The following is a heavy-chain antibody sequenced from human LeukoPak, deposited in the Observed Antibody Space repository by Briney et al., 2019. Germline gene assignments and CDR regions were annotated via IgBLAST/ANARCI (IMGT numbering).Heavy chain of an antibody. Sequence: GGSLRLSCVASGFTFTTYWMHWVRQAPGKGLVWVSRIDGDGSNSNYADSVKGRFTISRDNARNTLYLQMNGLRAEDTALYYCARTSPTSHFDFWGQGTLVTVSS. CDR2: IDGDGSNS. V-gene: IGHV3-74*01. CDR3: ARTSPTSHFDF. CDR1: GFTFTTYW. J-gene: IGHJ4*02. D-gene: IGHD3-16*01.